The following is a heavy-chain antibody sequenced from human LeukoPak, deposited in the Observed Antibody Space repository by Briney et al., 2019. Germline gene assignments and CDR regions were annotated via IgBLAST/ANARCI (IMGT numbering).Heavy chain of an antibody. V-gene: IGHV3-33*01. CDR3: AREVPEEYYFDY. J-gene: IGHJ4*02. CDR2: IWYDGSNK. Sequence: GSLRLSCAASGFTFSSYGMHWVRQAPGKGLEWVAVIWYDGSNKYYADSVKGRFTISRDNSKNTLYLQMNSLRAEDTAVYYCAREVPEEYYFDYWGQGTLVTVSS. D-gene: IGHD1-14*01. CDR1: GFTFSSYG.